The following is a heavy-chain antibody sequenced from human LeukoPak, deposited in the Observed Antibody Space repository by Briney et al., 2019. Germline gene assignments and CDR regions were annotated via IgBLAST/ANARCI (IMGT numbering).Heavy chain of an antibody. J-gene: IGHJ4*02. V-gene: IGHV4-30-2*01. CDR2: IYHSGRT. CDR1: GGSISSGDYS. D-gene: IGHD5-18*01. Sequence: SETLSLTCAVSGGSISSGDYSWSWIRQPPGKGLEWIGYIYHSGRTFYNPSLKSRVTISVDTSKNQISLEVTSVTAADTAVYYCARDGGYGHYDYWGRGTLVTVSS. CDR3: ARDGGYGHYDY.